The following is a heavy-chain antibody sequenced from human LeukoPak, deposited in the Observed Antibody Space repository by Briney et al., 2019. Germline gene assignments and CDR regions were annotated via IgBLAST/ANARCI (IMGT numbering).Heavy chain of an antibody. CDR1: GYTFTGYY. CDR2: INPNSGGT. V-gene: IGHV1-2*02. D-gene: IGHD3-22*01. Sequence: GASVKVSCKASGYTFTGYYMHWVRQAPGQGLEWMGWINPNSGGTNYAQKFQGRVTMTRNTSISTAYMELSSLRSEDTAVYYCARGSFRYYYDSSGYTDYWGQGTLVTVSS. J-gene: IGHJ4*02. CDR3: ARGSFRYYYDSSGYTDY.